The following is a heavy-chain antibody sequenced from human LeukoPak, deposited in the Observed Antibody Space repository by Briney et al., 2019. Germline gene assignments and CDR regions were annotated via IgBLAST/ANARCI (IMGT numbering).Heavy chain of an antibody. V-gene: IGHV3-74*01. CDR3: ARGRPHGNDY. CDR2: IASDGNST. CDR1: GFTFIGYW. J-gene: IGHJ4*02. Sequence: GGSLRLSCAASGFTFIGYWLNWVGQAPGKGLVWVSRIASDGNSTTYADSVKGRFSISRDNAKNTLYLQMNSLRVEDTAVYYCARGRPHGNDYWGQGTLVTVSS. D-gene: IGHD4-23*01.